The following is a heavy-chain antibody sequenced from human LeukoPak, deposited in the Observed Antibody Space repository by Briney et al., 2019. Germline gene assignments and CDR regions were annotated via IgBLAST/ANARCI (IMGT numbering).Heavy chain of an antibody. CDR2: IYYSGST. V-gene: IGHV4-39*01. CDR3: ARHASVDGNWPRSLDY. J-gene: IGHJ4*02. CDR1: GGSISSSPYY. Sequence: PSETLSVTCIVSGGSISSSPYYWGWISQPPGKGLEWIGNIYYSGSTYYNPSLKTRVTISVDTSKNQFSLKLTSVTAADTAVYYCARHASVDGNWPRSLDYWGQGSLVTVSS. D-gene: IGHD6-19*01.